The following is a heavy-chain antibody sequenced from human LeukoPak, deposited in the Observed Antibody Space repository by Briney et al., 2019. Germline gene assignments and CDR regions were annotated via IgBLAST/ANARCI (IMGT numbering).Heavy chain of an antibody. J-gene: IGHJ4*02. CDR2: IYDSGST. V-gene: IGHV4-59*10. CDR3: ARGEGSGWDYFDS. Sequence: PSETLSLTCAVYGGSISSYYWNWIRQPAGKGLEWIGRIYDSGSTNYNPSLKSRVTISVDKSKNQFSLKLTSVTAADTAVYYCARGEGSGWDYFDSWGQGTLVTVSS. D-gene: IGHD6-19*01. CDR1: GGSISSYY.